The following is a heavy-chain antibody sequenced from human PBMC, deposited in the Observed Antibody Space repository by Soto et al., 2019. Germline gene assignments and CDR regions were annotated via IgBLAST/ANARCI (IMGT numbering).Heavy chain of an antibody. V-gene: IGHV3-30-3*01. J-gene: IGHJ4*02. Sequence: QVQLVESGGGVAQPGRALRLSCAASGFIFSDYARHWVRQPPGKGLEWVAVISFDGSNKYYAYSLKGPFTISRDSSKNTMYLQRDSMRAEDTDGDYCARDLGEKTSIAGNFDCWGQGTLVTVSS. D-gene: IGHD6-6*01. CDR2: ISFDGSNK. CDR3: ARDLGEKTSIAGNFDC. CDR1: GFIFSDYA.